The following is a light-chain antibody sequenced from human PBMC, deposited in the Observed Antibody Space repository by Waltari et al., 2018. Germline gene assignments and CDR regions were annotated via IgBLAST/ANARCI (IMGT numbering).Light chain of an antibody. J-gene: IGLJ3*02. Sequence: QSVLTQPPSVSGVPRQRVTITCSGSNSNIGNNAVAWYQQIPGRAPQLLIYYIDLLSAGVSDRFPGSKSGSSASLADSGRQCEDEADYYWAIWKDALGGCVFGGGTKLTVL. CDR1: NSNIGNNA. CDR2: YID. V-gene: IGLV1-36*01. CDR3: AIWKDALGGCV.